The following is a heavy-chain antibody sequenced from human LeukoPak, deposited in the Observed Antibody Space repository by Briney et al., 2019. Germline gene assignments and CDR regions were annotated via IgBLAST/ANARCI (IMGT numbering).Heavy chain of an antibody. Sequence: GESLKISCKGSGYSLTSYWIGWVRQMPGKGLEWMGIIYPGDSDTRYSPSFQGQVTISADKSISTAYLQRSSLKASDTAMYYCARLTLGELSLLDYWGQGTLVTVSS. CDR2: IYPGDSDT. CDR3: ARLTLGELSLLDY. D-gene: IGHD3-16*02. CDR1: GYSLTSYW. J-gene: IGHJ4*02. V-gene: IGHV5-51*01.